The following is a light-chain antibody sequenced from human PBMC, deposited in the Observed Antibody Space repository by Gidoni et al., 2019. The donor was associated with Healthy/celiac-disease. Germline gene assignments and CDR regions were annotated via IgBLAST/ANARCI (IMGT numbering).Light chain of an antibody. V-gene: IGKV1-33*01. CDR1: QDISNY. CDR3: QQYDNLPLT. Sequence: IQTTQSPSSLSASVGDRVTITCQASQDISNYLNWYQQKPGKAPKLLIYDASNLETGVPSRFSGSGSGTDFTFTISSLQPEDIATYYCQQYDNLPLTFGPGTKVDIK. J-gene: IGKJ3*01. CDR2: DAS.